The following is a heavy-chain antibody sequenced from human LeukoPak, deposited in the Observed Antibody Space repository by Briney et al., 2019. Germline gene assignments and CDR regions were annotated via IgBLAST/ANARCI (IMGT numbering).Heavy chain of an antibody. CDR1: GFTFSVYE. Sequence: GGSLRLSCAASGFTFSVYEMSWVRQAPGKGLEWISYISSSGTTIYYADSVKGRFTISRDSAKNSLYLQMNSLRAEDTAVYYCAELGITMIGGVWGKGTTVTISS. CDR3: AELGITMIGGV. V-gene: IGHV3-48*03. D-gene: IGHD3-10*02. CDR2: ISSSGTTI. J-gene: IGHJ6*04.